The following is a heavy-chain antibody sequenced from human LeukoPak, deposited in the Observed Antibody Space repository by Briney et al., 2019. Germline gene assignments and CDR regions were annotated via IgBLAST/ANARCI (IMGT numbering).Heavy chain of an antibody. D-gene: IGHD2-15*01. V-gene: IGHV3-21*01. Sequence: PGGSLRLSCAASGFTFSSYSMNWVRQAPGKGLEWVSSISSSSSYIYYADSVKGRFTISRDNAKNPLYLQMNSLRAEDTAVYYCAREGCSGGSCYSDYWGQGTLVTVSS. J-gene: IGHJ4*02. CDR3: AREGCSGGSCYSDY. CDR2: ISSSSSYI. CDR1: GFTFSSYS.